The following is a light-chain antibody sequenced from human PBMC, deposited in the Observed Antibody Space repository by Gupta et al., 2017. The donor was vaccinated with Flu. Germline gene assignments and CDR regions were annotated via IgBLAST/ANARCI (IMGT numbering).Light chain of an antibody. V-gene: IGKV3-11*01. CDR1: QSVSSY. Sequence: EIVLTQSPATLSLSPGERATLSRRASQSVSSYLAWYQQKPGQAPRLLIYDASNRATGIPDFTLTISSLEPEDFAVYYCQQRSNWLPTFGQGTRLEIK. J-gene: IGKJ5*01. CDR3: QQRSNWLPT. CDR2: DAS.